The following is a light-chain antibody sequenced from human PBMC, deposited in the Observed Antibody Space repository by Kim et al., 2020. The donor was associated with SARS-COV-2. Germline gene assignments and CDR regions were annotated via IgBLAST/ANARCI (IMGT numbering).Light chain of an antibody. CDR2: DAS. CDR3: QQRSNWPPFT. Sequence: SPGERATLSCRASQSVSSYLAWYQQKPGQAPRLLIYDASNRATGIPARFSGSGSGTDFTLTISSLEPEDSAVYYCQQRSNWPPFTFGGGTKVDIK. J-gene: IGKJ4*01. V-gene: IGKV3-11*01. CDR1: QSVSSY.